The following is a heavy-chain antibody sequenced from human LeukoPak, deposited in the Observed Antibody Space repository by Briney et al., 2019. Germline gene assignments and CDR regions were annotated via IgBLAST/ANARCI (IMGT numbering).Heavy chain of an antibody. V-gene: IGHV7-4-1*02. CDR1: GYTFTSYA. D-gene: IGHD6-6*01. Sequence: ASVKVSCKASGYTFTSYAMNWVRQALGQGLEWMGWINTNTGNPTYAQGFTGRFVFSLDTSVSTAYLQISSLKAEDTAVYYCARDVNFIAARTRGHAFDIWGQGTMVTVSS. CDR3: ARDVNFIAARTRGHAFDI. J-gene: IGHJ3*02. CDR2: INTNTGNP.